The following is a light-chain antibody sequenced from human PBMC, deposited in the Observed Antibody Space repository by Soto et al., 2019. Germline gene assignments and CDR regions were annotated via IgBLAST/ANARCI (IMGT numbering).Light chain of an antibody. Sequence: QAVVTQEPSLTVSPGGTVTLTCASSTGAVTSGFFPNWFQQKPGQAPRALIFGTNSKHSWTPARFSGSLLGGKAALTLSGVQHEDAADDYCLIFFGDTQVFGGGTKLTVL. CDR2: GTN. CDR3: LIFFGDTQV. V-gene: IGLV7-43*01. CDR1: TGAVTSGFF. J-gene: IGLJ2*01.